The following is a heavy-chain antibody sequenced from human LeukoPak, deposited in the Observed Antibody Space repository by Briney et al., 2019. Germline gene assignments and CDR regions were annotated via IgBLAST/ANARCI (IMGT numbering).Heavy chain of an antibody. CDR2: ISSNGGST. CDR1: GFTFSSYA. D-gene: IGHD3-16*02. CDR3: AKDRGIMITFGGVIGDY. J-gene: IGHJ4*02. Sequence: PGGSLRLSCAASGFTFSSYAMHWVRQAPGKGLEYVSAISSNGGSTYYANSVKGRFTISRDNSKNTLYLQMGSLRAEDTAVYYCAKDRGIMITFGGVIGDYWGQGTLVTVSS. V-gene: IGHV3-64*01.